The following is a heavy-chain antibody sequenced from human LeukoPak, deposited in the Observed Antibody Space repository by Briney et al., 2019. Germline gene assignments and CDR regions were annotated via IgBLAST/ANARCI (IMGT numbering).Heavy chain of an antibody. CDR1: GFTFSSYS. D-gene: IGHD6-13*01. CDR3: AKAAAAASTWVFDY. V-gene: IGHV3-23*01. Sequence: GGSLRLSCAASGFTFSSYSMNWVRQAPGKGLEWVSAITGSGGNTYYADSVKGRFTISRDNSKNTLSLQMNSLRAEDTAVYYCAKAAAAASTWVFDYWGQGTLVTVSS. CDR2: ITGSGGNT. J-gene: IGHJ4*02.